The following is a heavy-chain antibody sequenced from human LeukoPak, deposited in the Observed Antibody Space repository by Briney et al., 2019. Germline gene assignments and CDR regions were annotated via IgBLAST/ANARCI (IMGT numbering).Heavy chain of an antibody. V-gene: IGHV1-18*01. CDR3: ARGQSMYY. J-gene: IGHJ4*02. Sequence: ASVKVSRKASGYTFKNYFISWVRQAPGRGLEWVGWISPHSHTTHYAEKVQGRATMTTDTSTTTVYMELRSLRSDDTAVYFCARGQSMYYWGQGTPVTVSS. CDR2: ISPHSHTT. D-gene: IGHD2-8*01. CDR1: GYTFKNYF.